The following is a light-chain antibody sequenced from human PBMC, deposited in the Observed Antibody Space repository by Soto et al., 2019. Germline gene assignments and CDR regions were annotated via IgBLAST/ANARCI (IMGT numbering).Light chain of an antibody. V-gene: IGKV1-5*01. Sequence: QSASTLSESVAHSVTITRRASQSVSIGLAWYQHKPGKAPKILIWNASTLQRGVPSRFSVSGSGTYFTLTISRLEPEEFAVYYCQQYGSSGTFSQGTK. CDR3: QQYGSSGT. J-gene: IGKJ1*01. CDR2: NAS. CDR1: QSVSIG.